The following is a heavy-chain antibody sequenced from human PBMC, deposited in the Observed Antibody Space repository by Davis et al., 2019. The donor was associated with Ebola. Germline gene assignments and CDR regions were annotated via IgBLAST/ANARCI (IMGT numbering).Heavy chain of an antibody. D-gene: IGHD3-16*02. Sequence: ASVKVSCKASGYTFTSYYMHWVRQAPGQGLEWMGIINPSGGSTSYAQKFQGRVTMTRNTSISTAYMELSSLRSEDTAVYYCASGGYDYVWGSYRYTSHYWGQGTLVTVSS. CDR2: INPSGGST. CDR3: ASGGYDYVWGSYRYTSHY. CDR1: GYTFTSYY. J-gene: IGHJ4*02. V-gene: IGHV1-46*01.